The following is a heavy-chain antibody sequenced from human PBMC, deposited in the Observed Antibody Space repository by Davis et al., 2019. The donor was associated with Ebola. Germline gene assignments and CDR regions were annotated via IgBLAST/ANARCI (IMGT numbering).Heavy chain of an antibody. J-gene: IGHJ6*02. CDR1: GFTFSSYG. CDR2: IWYDGSNK. CDR3: ARDIVYYGSGSYPFYYYYGMDV. V-gene: IGHV3-33*01. D-gene: IGHD3-10*01. Sequence: GGSLRLSCAASGFTFSSYGMHWVRQAPGKGLEWVAVIWYDGSNKYYADSVKGRFTISRDNSKNTLYLQMNSLRAEDTAVYYCARDIVYYGSGSYPFYYYYGMDVWGQGTTVTVSS.